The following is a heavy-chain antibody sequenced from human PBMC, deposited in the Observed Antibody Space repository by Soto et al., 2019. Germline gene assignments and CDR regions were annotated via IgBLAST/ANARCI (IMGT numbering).Heavy chain of an antibody. D-gene: IGHD1-7*01. J-gene: IGHJ4*02. CDR1: GFSFSSSG. CDR2: IWHDGGNK. CDR3: ARGNWKYGYFDY. Sequence: ESGGGVVQPGRSLRLSCVASGFSFSSSGMHWVRQAPGKGLQWVAVIWHDGGNKYNADSVKGRFSISRDNSKNTIYLQMYSLRVEDAAVYYCARGNWKYGYFDYWGQGTLVTVSS. V-gene: IGHV3-33*01.